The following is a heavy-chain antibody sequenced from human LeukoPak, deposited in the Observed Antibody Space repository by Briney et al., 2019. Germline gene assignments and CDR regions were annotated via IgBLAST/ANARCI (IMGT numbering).Heavy chain of an antibody. D-gene: IGHD4-23*01. Sequence: PSQTLSLTCAVSGGSISSGGYSWSWIRQHPGKGLEWIGYIYNSGGTYYNPSLKSRVTLSVDTSKNQFSLRLSSVTAADTAMYYCARDGTTVEGQWFDPWGQGTLVTVSS. CDR3: ARDGTTVEGQWFDP. CDR2: IYNSGGT. J-gene: IGHJ5*02. CDR1: GGSISSGGYS. V-gene: IGHV4-31*11.